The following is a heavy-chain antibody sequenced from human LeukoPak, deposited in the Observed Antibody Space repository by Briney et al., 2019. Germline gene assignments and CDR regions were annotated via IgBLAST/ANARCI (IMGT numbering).Heavy chain of an antibody. CDR1: GGSISSYY. D-gene: IGHD3-9*01. J-gene: IGHJ3*02. CDR2: IYYSGST. Sequence: PSETLSLTCTGSGGSISSYYWSWIRQPPGKGLEWIGYIYYSGSTNYNPSLKRRVTITVDTSKTQYSLKLSSVTAADTAVYYCARVGNYDILTGYPDAFDIWGQGTMVTVSS. V-gene: IGHV4-59*01. CDR3: ARVGNYDILTGYPDAFDI.